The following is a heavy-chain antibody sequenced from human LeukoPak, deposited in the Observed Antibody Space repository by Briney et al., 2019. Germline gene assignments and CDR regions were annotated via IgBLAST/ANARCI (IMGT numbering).Heavy chain of an antibody. J-gene: IGHJ4*02. CDR2: IYYSGST. CDR1: GGSFSSYY. Sequence: PSETLSLTCAVYGGSFSSYYWSWIRQPPGKGLEWIGYIYYSGSTNYNPSLKSRVTISVDTSKNQFSLKLSSVTAADTAVYYCARFTMEPYYFDYWGQGTLVTVSS. CDR3: ARFTMEPYYFDY. D-gene: IGHD3-10*01. V-gene: IGHV4-59*01.